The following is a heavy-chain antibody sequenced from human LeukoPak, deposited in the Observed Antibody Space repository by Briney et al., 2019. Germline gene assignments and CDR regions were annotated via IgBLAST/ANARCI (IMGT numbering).Heavy chain of an antibody. J-gene: IGHJ5*02. V-gene: IGHV3-23*01. Sequence: GGSLRLSCAASGFTFSNYAMSWVRQAPGRGLEWVSAISGSGGSIYYADSVKGRFTISRDNAKNSLYLQMNSLRAEDTAVYYCARSPPFDPWGQGTLVTVSS. CDR3: ARSPPFDP. CDR2: ISGSGGSI. CDR1: GFTFSNYA.